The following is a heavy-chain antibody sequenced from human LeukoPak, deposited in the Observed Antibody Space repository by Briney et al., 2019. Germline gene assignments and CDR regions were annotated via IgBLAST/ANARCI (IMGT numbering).Heavy chain of an antibody. CDR1: GGSFSGYY. V-gene: IGHV4-34*01. CDR2: INHSGST. D-gene: IGHD3-3*01. J-gene: IGHJ4*02. Sequence: SETLSLTCAVYGGSFSGYYWSWIRQPPVKGLEWIGEINHSGSTNYNPSLKSRVTISVDTSKNQFSLKLSSVTAADTAVYYCARAHYDFWSGYRYYFDYRGQGTLVTVSS. CDR3: ARAHYDFWSGYRYYFDY.